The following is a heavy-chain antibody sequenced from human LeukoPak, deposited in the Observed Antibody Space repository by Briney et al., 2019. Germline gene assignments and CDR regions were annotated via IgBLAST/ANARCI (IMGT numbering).Heavy chain of an antibody. D-gene: IGHD1-26*01. J-gene: IGHJ4*02. CDR2: ISSSSSTI. CDR3: ASWELDYYFDY. CDR1: GFTFSSYS. Sequence: PGGSLRLSCAASGFTFSSYSMNWVRQAPGKGLGWVSYISSSSSTIYYADSVKGRFTISRDNAKNSLYLQMNSLRAEDTAVYYCASWELDYYFDYWGQGTLVTVSS. V-gene: IGHV3-48*01.